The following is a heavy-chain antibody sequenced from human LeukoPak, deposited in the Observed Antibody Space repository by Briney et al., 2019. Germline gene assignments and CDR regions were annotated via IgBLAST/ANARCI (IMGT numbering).Heavy chain of an antibody. J-gene: IGHJ4*02. D-gene: IGHD3-10*01. CDR1: EFTFSSYG. Sequence: PGRSLRLSCAASEFTFSSYGMHWVRQAPGKGLEWVAVISYDGSDKYYADSVKGRFTISRDNSKNTPYLQMNSLRAEDTAVYYCAKGRSTGWFGEWLDHWGQGTLVTVSS. CDR3: AKGRSTGWFGEWLDH. CDR2: ISYDGSDK. V-gene: IGHV3-30*18.